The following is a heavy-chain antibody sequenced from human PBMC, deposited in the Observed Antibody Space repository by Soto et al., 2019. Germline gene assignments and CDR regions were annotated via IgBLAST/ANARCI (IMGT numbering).Heavy chain of an antibody. Sequence: EVQLVESGGGLVKPGGSLGFPCQVFGSIFINPGMPWVRQAPGKGREWVGRIKTKADGETTNYAVPVKGRFTILRDDSKATVYLEMNSLQIEDTAVYYCVIDPSGSNWGQGTLVTVSS. CDR3: VIDPSGSN. D-gene: IGHD3-16*02. J-gene: IGHJ4*02. CDR1: GSIFINPG. CDR2: IKTKADGETT. V-gene: IGHV3-15*01.